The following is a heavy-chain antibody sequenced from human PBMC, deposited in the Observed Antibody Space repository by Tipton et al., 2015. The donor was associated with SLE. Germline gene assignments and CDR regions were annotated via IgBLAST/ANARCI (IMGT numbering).Heavy chain of an antibody. Sequence: SLRLSCAASGFTFSSYGMHWVRQAPGKGLEWVAVIWYDGSNKYYADSVKGRFTISRDNSKNTLYLQMNSLRAEDTAVYYCARVLTPYYGMDVWGQGTTVTVPS. V-gene: IGHV3-33*01. CDR1: GFTFSSYG. J-gene: IGHJ6*02. D-gene: IGHD3-9*01. CDR2: IWYDGSNK. CDR3: ARVLTPYYGMDV.